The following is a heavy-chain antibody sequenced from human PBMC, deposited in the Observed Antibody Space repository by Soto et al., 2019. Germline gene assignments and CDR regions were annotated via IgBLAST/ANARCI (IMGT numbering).Heavy chain of an antibody. CDR3: ARDLGIVPAGTQFDC. V-gene: IGHV3-53*01. Sequence: SLRLSCASSAFTVSSNYMSCVRQAPGKWLEWVSVIYSGGSTYYADSVRGRFTISRDNSKNTLYLQMNSLRAEDTAVYYCARDLGIVPAGTQFDCWGQGTLVTVSP. CDR2: IYSGGST. CDR1: AFTVSSNY. D-gene: IGHD6-13*01. J-gene: IGHJ4*02.